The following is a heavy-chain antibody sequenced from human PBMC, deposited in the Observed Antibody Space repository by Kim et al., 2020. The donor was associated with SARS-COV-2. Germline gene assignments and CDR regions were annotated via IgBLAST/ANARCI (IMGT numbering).Heavy chain of an antibody. CDR1: GFTFKNYA. CDR3: ARDSSGGYPHYFVF. J-gene: IGHJ4*02. D-gene: IGHD3-22*01. CDR2: INSGGCEL. Sequence: GGSLRLFCAASGFTFKNYAMTWVRQVPGKGLEWVSTINSGGCELRYADSVKGRFTISRDDSQDTLHIQMNSLTDEDMAIYFCARDSSGGYPHYFVFCGQG. V-gene: IGHV3-23*01.